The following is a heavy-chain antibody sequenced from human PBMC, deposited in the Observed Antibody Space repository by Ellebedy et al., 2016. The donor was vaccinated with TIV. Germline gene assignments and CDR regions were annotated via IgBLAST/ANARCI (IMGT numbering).Heavy chain of an antibody. Sequence: PGGSLRLSCVGSGFTFKTAWMSWVRQAPGKGLEGVGRIRSDGTTEYAAPVKGRFSISRDDSRNTLYLQMNSLKTEDTAVYYCTTDGEFSGPWGQGTLVTVSS. J-gene: IGHJ5*02. CDR3: TTDGEFSGP. D-gene: IGHD3-10*01. V-gene: IGHV3-15*01. CDR1: GFTFKTAW. CDR2: IRSDGTT.